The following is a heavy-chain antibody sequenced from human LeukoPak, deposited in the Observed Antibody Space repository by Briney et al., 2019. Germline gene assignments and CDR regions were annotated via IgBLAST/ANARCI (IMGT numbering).Heavy chain of an antibody. D-gene: IGHD3-10*01. Sequence: PGGSLRLSCAASGFTFSSYSMNWVRQAPGKGLEWVSYISSSSSTIYYADSVKGRFISSRDNTKNSLYLQMNSLRAEDTAVYYCARDFNGWFGGNYYYMDVWGKGTTVTISS. CDR3: ARDFNGWFGGNYYYMDV. CDR2: ISSSSSTI. V-gene: IGHV3-48*04. CDR1: GFTFSSYS. J-gene: IGHJ6*03.